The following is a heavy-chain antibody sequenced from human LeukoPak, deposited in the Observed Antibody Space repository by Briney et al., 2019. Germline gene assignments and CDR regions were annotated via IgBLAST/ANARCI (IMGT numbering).Heavy chain of an antibody. CDR3: AKDHADSSGSLPFN. CDR1: GFTFSNYG. Sequence: GRSLRLSCAASGFTFSNYGMHWVRQAPGKGLEWVAMISYEGSNKYYADSAKGRFTISRDNSKNTLYLQMNSLRAEDTAVYYCAKDHADSSGSLPFNWGQGTLVTVSS. J-gene: IGHJ4*02. V-gene: IGHV3-30*18. CDR2: ISYEGSNK. D-gene: IGHD3-22*01.